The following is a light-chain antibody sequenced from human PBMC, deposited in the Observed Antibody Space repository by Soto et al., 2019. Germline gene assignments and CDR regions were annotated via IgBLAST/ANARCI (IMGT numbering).Light chain of an antibody. CDR1: QDIRNY. Sequence: DIQMTQSPPSLSASVGDRVTITCRANQDIRNYLGWYQQNPGKAPKRLIYAASSLQSGLPSRFSGSGSGTEFTLTISSVQPEDFALYYCQQGGSSFLYTFGQGTKLEIK. CDR3: QQGGSSFLYT. V-gene: IGKV1-17*01. J-gene: IGKJ2*01. CDR2: AAS.